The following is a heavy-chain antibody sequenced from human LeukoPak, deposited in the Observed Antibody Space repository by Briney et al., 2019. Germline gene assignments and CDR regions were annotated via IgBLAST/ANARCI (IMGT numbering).Heavy chain of an antibody. V-gene: IGHV4-61*02. J-gene: IGHJ4*02. D-gene: IGHD4-11*01. Sequence: SETLSLTCTVSGGSISSGSYYWSWIRQPAGKGLEWIGRIYIGGSTNYNPSLKTRVIISKDTSKNQFSLKLSSVTAADTAVYYCAREQSLPYFDYWGQGTLVTVSS. CDR2: IYIGGST. CDR1: GGSISSGSYY. CDR3: AREQSLPYFDY.